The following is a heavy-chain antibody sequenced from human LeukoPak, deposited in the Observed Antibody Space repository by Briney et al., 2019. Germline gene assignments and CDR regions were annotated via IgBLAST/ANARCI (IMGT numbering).Heavy chain of an antibody. CDR1: GFTFSSYS. CDR2: INHSGST. D-gene: IGHD6-19*01. J-gene: IGHJ4*02. CDR3: ARGRDSSGWYARFFDY. Sequence: PGGSLRLSCAASGFTFSSYSMDWVRQPPGKGLEWIGEINHSGSTNYNPSLKSRVTISVDTSKNQFSLKLSSVTAADTAVYYCARGRDSSGWYARFFDYWGQGTLVTVSS. V-gene: IGHV4-34*01.